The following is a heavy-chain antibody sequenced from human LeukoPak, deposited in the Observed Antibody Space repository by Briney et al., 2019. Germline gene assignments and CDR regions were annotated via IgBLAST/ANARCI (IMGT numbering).Heavy chain of an antibody. J-gene: IGHJ3*02. V-gene: IGHV1-24*01. CDR1: GYTLTELS. CDR2: FDPEDGET. D-gene: IGHD6-19*01. CDR3: ATVRSSGWYRATDALDI. Sequence: ASVKVSCKVSGYTLTELSMHWVRQAPGKGLEWMGGFDPEDGETIYAQKFQGRVTMTEDTSTDTAYMELSSLRSEDTAVYYCATVRSSGWYRATDALDIWGQGTMVTVSS.